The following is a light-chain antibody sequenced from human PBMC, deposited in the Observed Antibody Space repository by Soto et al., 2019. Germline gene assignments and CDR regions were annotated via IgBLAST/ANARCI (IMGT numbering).Light chain of an antibody. CDR2: NTP. CDR1: QSVSSSY. Sequence: VMTQSPATLSVSPGERATLSCGASQSVSSSYVAWYQHKPGLAPRLLIHNTPSRAIGTPDRFSGSKSGTNFPLTIRRMEPKNVGMYYCQQYGISPIPFGKGT. J-gene: IGKJ5*01. V-gene: IGKV3D-20*01. CDR3: QQYGISPIP.